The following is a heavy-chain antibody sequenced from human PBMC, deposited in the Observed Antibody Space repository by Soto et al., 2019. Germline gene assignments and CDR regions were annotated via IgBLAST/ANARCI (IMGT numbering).Heavy chain of an antibody. CDR3: ARGPRVSSTGTGDN. D-gene: IGHD1-1*01. CDR1: GFTFSAYW. V-gene: IGHV3-74*01. J-gene: IGHJ4*02. CDR2: ISDDGSTA. Sequence: PGGSLRLSCAVSGFTFSAYWMHWVRQVPGKGLTWVSRISDDGSTATYADSVKGRFVISRDNAKNSLYLEMNTLRADDSGLYYCARGPRVSSTGTGDNWGRGTLVTVSS.